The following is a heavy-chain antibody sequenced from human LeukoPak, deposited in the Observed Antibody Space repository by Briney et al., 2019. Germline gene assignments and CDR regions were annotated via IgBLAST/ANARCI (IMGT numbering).Heavy chain of an antibody. V-gene: IGHV3-30-3*01. CDR1: GFTFSSYA. D-gene: IGHD2-15*01. CDR3: ARAAVGYCSGGSCFYYGMDV. CDR2: ISYDGSNK. J-gene: IGHJ6*02. Sequence: PGGSLRLSCAASGFTFSSYAMHWVRQAPGKGLEWVAVISYDGSNKYYADSVKGRFTISRDNSKNTLYLQMNSLRAEDTAVYYCARAAVGYCSGGSCFYYGMDVWGQGTTVTVSS.